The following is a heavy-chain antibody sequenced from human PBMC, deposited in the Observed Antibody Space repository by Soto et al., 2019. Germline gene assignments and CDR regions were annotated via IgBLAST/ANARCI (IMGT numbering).Heavy chain of an antibody. CDR1: GFTFSDYY. CDR2: TSSSGTTI. V-gene: IGHV3-11*01. CDR3: ARVEHPAKS. D-gene: IGHD1-26*01. Sequence: QVQLVESGGGLVKPGGSLRLSCAASGFTFSDYYMSWNRQAPGQGLEWVSYTSSSGTTIYYADSVKGRFTISRDNTKDSLYLKMNRLSAAATDVYYCARVEHPAKSWGQGTLVTVSS. J-gene: IGHJ5*02.